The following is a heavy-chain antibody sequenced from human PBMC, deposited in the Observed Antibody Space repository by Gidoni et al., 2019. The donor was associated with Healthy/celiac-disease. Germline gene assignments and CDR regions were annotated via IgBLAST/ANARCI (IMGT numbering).Heavy chain of an antibody. V-gene: IGHV3-48*02. D-gene: IGHD3-16*02. CDR1: GFTFSSYS. CDR3: ARDIPGDYDYFWGSYRNDDFDY. Sequence: EVQLVESGGGLVQPGGSLRLSCAASGFTFSSYSMNWVRQAPGKGLEWVSYISSSSSTIYYADSVKGRFTISRDNAKNSLYLQMNSLRDEDTAVYYCARDIPGDYDYFWGSYRNDDFDYWGQGTLVTVSS. J-gene: IGHJ4*02. CDR2: ISSSSSTI.